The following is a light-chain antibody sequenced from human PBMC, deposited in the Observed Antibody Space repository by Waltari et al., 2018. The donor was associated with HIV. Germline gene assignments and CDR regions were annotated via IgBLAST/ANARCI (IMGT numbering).Light chain of an antibody. CDR3: AAWDDSLSGLV. CDR1: SSNLGSNY. CDR2: RNN. V-gene: IGLV1-47*01. Sequence: QSVLTQPPSASGTPGQRVTISCSGSSSNLGSNYVYWYQHLPGTAPKLLIYRNNQRPSGVPDRLSGSKSGTSASLAISGLRSEDEADYYCAAWDDSLSGLVFGGGTKLTVL. J-gene: IGLJ3*02.